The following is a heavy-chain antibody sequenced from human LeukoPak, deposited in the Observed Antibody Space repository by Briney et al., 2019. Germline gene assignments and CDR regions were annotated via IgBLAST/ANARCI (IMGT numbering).Heavy chain of an antibody. Sequence: SETLSLTCTVSGGSIGSDYWTWIRQPPGKGLEYIGYIYYTGGTNYNPSLKSRVTISVDTSQNQFSLKLSSVTAADTAVYFCAKYGNSGWVIDNWGQGTLVTVSS. CDR1: GGSIGSDY. CDR2: IYYTGGT. J-gene: IGHJ4*02. D-gene: IGHD6-19*01. CDR3: AKYGNSGWVIDN. V-gene: IGHV4-59*08.